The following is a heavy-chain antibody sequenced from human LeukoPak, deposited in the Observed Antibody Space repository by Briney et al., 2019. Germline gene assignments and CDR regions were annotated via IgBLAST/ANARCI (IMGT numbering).Heavy chain of an antibody. CDR1: XXSFTXYW. V-gene: IGHV5-51*04. CDR3: AKLVAETIYY. CDR2: IYPGDSDN. J-gene: IGHJ4*02. Sequence: XXXSXXXSXXSFTXYWIGGVRQMRGKGLEWMGIIYPGDSDNRYSTSFKGQVTISADKPISTAYLKWRSRKASESAVYKWAKLVAETIYYWRQGTLVTVSS. D-gene: IGHD6-6*01.